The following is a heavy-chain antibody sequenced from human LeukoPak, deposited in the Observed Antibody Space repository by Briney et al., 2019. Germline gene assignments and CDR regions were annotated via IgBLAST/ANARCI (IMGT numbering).Heavy chain of an antibody. Sequence: PGGPLRLYGAASGFTFSSYAMSWVRQAPGKGLEWIAYITRTGDRIQYADSVKGRFTISRDNAKNSLFLQMNSLRAEDTAVYYCARDTKDYWGQGTLGTVSS. V-gene: IGHV3-48*01. J-gene: IGHJ4*02. CDR3: ARDTKDY. CDR2: ITRTGDRI. D-gene: IGHD2-8*01. CDR1: GFTFSSYA.